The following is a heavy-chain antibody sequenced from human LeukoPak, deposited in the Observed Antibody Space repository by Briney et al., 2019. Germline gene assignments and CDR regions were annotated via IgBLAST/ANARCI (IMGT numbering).Heavy chain of an antibody. CDR1: GYIFINYG. V-gene: IGHV1-18*01. CDR2: ISGYNGNT. CDR3: ARDGSRSSSWFDP. J-gene: IGHJ5*02. Sequence: ASVKVSCKASGYIFINYGINWVRQAPGQGLEWMEWISGYNGNTDYAQKFHGRVTMTTDTSTSTAYMELRSLTYDDTAVYYCARDGSRSSSWFDPWGLGTLVTVSS. D-gene: IGHD6-6*01.